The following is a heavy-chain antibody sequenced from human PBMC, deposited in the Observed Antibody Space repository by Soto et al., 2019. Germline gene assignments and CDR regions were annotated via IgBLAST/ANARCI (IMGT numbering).Heavy chain of an antibody. V-gene: IGHV3-30-3*01. CDR2: ISYDGSNK. J-gene: IGHJ4*02. D-gene: IGHD5-12*01. CDR3: ARDPTIVATHFDY. Sequence: PGGSMSLSWAASGGTFSSYAVHWVRQDPGKGLEWVAVISYDGSNKYYADSVKGRFTISRDNSKNTLYLQMNSLRAEDTAVYYCARDPTIVATHFDYWGQGTLVTVSS. CDR1: GGTFSSYA.